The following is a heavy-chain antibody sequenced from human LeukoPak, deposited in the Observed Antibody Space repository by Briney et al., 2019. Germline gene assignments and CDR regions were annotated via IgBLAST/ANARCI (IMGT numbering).Heavy chain of an antibody. D-gene: IGHD6-19*01. CDR1: RFIFSDYY. Sequence: GGSLRLSCAASRFIFSDYYMSWIRQAPGKGLEWVSYISSTSSTKYYADSVRGRFTISRDNAKNSLYLQMDTLRAEDTAVYYCARVGKNGWDSDHWGQGTLVTVSS. J-gene: IGHJ4*02. CDR3: ARVGKNGWDSDH. V-gene: IGHV3-11*04. CDR2: ISSTSSTK.